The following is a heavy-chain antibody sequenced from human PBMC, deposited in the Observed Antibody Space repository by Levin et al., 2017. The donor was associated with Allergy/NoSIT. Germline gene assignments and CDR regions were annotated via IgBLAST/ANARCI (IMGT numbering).Heavy chain of an antibody. D-gene: IGHD2-21*02. J-gene: IGHJ4*02. V-gene: IGHV4-61*01. CDR1: GGSVSSGSYY. CDR3: ARDREVTERFFDY. Sequence: RSQTLSLTCTVSGGSVSSGSYYWSWIRQPPGKGLEWIGYIYYSGSTNYNPSLKSRVTISVDTSKNQFSLKLSSVTAADTAVYYCARDREVTERFFDYWGQGTLVTVSS. CDR2: IYYSGST.